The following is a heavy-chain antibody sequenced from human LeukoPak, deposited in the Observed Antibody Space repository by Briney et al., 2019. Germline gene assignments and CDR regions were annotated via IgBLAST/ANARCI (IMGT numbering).Heavy chain of an antibody. D-gene: IGHD3-22*01. J-gene: IGHJ3*02. Sequence: GESLKISCKGSGYSFTSYWISWVRQMPGKGLEWRGRIDPSDSYTNYSPSFQGHVTISADKSISTAYLQWSSLKASDTAMYYCARHRYDSSGYEPDAFDIWGQGTMVTVSS. CDR3: ARHRYDSSGYEPDAFDI. V-gene: IGHV5-10-1*01. CDR1: GYSFTSYW. CDR2: IDPSDSYT.